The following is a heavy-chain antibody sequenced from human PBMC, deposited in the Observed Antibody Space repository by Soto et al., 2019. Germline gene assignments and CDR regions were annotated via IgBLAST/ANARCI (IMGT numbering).Heavy chain of an antibody. CDR3: ARGLTEPGIAAAYNWFDP. V-gene: IGHV3-48*03. CDR2: ISSSGSTI. D-gene: IGHD6-13*01. J-gene: IGHJ5*02. Sequence: HPGGSLRLSCAASGFTFSSYEMNWVRQAPGKGLEWVSYISSSGSTIYYADSVKGRFTISRDNAKNSLYLQMNSLRAEDTAVYYCARGLTEPGIAAAYNWFDPWGQGTLVTVSS. CDR1: GFTFSSYE.